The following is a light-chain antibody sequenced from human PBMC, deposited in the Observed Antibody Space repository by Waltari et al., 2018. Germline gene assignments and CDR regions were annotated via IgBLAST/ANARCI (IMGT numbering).Light chain of an antibody. Sequence: IVLTQSPGTLSSSQGERATLSCRASQSVSKYLAWYQQRPGQAPRLLIYAASTRATGIPDRFSGSGFGTDFSLTISRLEPEDFAVYYCQNHERLPATFGQGTKVEIK. V-gene: IGKV3-20*01. CDR2: AAS. CDR3: QNHERLPAT. CDR1: QSVSKY. J-gene: IGKJ1*01.